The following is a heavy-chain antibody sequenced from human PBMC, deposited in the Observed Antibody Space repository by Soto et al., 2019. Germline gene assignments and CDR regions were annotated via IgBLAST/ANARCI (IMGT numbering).Heavy chain of an antibody. D-gene: IGHD6-13*01. Sequence: XESLKSFSKVSRYNLGTYLVIWVRQMPGKGLEWMGRIDPSDSYSNYSPSFQGHVTFSVDKSITTAYLQWSSLKASSTATYYCESSQLQLVLDDWGQGTLVTVPS. CDR2: IDPSDSYS. CDR3: ESSQLQLVLDD. V-gene: IGHV5-10-1*01. J-gene: IGHJ4*02. CDR1: RYNLGTYL.